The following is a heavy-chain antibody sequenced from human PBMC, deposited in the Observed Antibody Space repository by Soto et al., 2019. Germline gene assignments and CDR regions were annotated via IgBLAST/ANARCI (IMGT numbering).Heavy chain of an antibody. CDR3: ARGPWCSSTSCYLVLYYYDGMEV. CDR1: GFTFSSYA. D-gene: IGHD2-2*01. J-gene: IGHJ6*02. Sequence: PGGSLRLSCAASGFTFSSYAMHWVRQAPGKGLEWVAVISYDGSNKYYADSVKGRFTISRDNSKNTLYLQMNSLRAEDTAVYYCARGPWCSSTSCYLVLYYYDGMEVWRQGTTVTVSS. CDR2: ISYDGSNK. V-gene: IGHV3-30-3*01.